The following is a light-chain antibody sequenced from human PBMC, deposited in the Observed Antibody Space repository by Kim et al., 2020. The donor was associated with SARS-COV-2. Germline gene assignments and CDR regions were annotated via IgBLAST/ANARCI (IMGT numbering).Light chain of an antibody. V-gene: IGKV3-20*01. CDR3: QQYGSTPPYA. Sequence: SPGERASLSCRASQSVSSSDLAWYQQQPGQPPRLLIYGASSRATGIPDRFSGSGSGTDFTLTISRLEPEDFAVYYCQQYGSTPPYAFGQGTKLEI. CDR1: QSVSSSD. CDR2: GAS. J-gene: IGKJ2*01.